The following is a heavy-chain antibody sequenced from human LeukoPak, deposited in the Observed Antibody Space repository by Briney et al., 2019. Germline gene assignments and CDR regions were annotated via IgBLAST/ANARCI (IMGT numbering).Heavy chain of an antibody. Sequence: GGSLRLSCTASGFTFGDYAMSWVRQAPGRGVEWVGFIRSKAYGGTTEYAASVQGRFTISRDDSKSIAYLQMNSLKTEDTAVYYCTTDHIVVVTAIDDYWGQGTLVTVSS. V-gene: IGHV3-49*04. CDR1: GFTFGDYA. CDR3: TTDHIVVVTAIDDY. J-gene: IGHJ4*02. CDR2: IRSKAYGGTT. D-gene: IGHD2-21*02.